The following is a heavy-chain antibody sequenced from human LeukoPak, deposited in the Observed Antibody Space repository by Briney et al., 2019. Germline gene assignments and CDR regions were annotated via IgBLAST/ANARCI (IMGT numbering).Heavy chain of an antibody. J-gene: IGHJ3*02. V-gene: IGHV4-59*01. CDR2: IYYSGST. CDR1: GGSISSYY. Sequence: SSETLSLTCTVSGGSISSYYWSWIRQPPGKGLEWIGYIYYSGSTNYNPSLKSRVTISVAPSKNKFSLKMSSATAADTAVYYCARAGFADAFAIWGQGTMVTVSS. CDR3: ARAGFADAFAI.